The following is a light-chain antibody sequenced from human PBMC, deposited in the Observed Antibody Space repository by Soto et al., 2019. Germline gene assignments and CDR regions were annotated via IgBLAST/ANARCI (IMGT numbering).Light chain of an antibody. CDR3: QVWDGSSDPVV. Sequence: QSALTQPPSASGSPGQSVAISCTGTSSDVGGYNYVSWYQQHPGKAPKLMIYEVNKRPSGVPERISGSKSGNTAALTISRVEAGDEADYYCQVWDGSSDPVVFGGGTKLTVL. V-gene: IGLV2-8*01. CDR2: EVN. CDR1: SSDVGGYNY. J-gene: IGLJ2*01.